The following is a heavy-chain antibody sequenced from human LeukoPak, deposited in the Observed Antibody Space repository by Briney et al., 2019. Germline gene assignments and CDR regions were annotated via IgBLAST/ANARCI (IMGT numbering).Heavy chain of an antibody. J-gene: IGHJ4*02. Sequence: GGSLRLSCEGSAFIFSGHWMNWVRQAPGKGLEWVAGMTGGGATYHADSVKGRFVISRDNSKNTVYLQMNSLRAEDTALYFCAKDKIVGDGRWDFDYWGQGTLVTVSS. D-gene: IGHD3-10*01. CDR3: AKDKIVGDGRWDFDY. V-gene: IGHV3-23*01. CDR2: MTGGGAT. CDR1: AFIFSGHW.